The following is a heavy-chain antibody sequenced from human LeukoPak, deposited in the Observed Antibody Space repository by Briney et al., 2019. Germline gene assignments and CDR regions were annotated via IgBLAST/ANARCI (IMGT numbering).Heavy chain of an antibody. J-gene: IGHJ4*02. V-gene: IGHV1-69*04. Sequence: SVKVSCMASGGSFRRHSISWVRQAPGQGREWMGRVIPILGIANYAQKFQGRDTITADKSTSTAYMKLSSLRSEDTAVYYCARENYYDSSGYYRGYFDYWGQGTLVTVTS. CDR3: ARENYYDSSGYYRGYFDY. CDR2: VIPILGIA. D-gene: IGHD3-22*01. CDR1: GGSFRRHS.